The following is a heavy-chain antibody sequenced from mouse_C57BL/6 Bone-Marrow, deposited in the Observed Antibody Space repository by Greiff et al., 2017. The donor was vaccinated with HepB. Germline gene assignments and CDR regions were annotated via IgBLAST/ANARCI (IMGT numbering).Heavy chain of an antibody. V-gene: IGHV1-11*01. CDR1: GYTFTDHI. D-gene: IGHD1-1*01. CDR2: IYPVSGET. CDR3: GIFITRGYYYFDY. J-gene: IGHJ2*01. Sequence: VQLQQSGAELASPGASVTLSCKASGYTFTDHIMNWVKKRPGQGLEWIGRIYPVSGETNYNQKFRGKATFSEDRSSSTVYMWLISLTSEDTAVYYCGIFITRGYYYFDYWGQGTTLTVSS.